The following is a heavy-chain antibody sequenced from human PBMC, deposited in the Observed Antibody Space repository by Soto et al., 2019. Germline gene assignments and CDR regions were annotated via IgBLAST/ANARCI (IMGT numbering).Heavy chain of an antibody. V-gene: IGHV1-18*01. CDR2: ISAYNGNT. Sequence: QVQLVQSGAEVKKPGASVKVSCKASGYTFTSYGISWVRQAPGQGLEWMGWISAYNGNTNYAQKLQGRVTMTTDTSTSTAYMELRSLRSDDTAVYYCARVRLRYFDWLLRPYTYYYYYGMDVWGQGTTVTVSS. D-gene: IGHD3-9*01. J-gene: IGHJ6*02. CDR1: GYTFTSYG. CDR3: ARVRLRYFDWLLRPYTYYYYYGMDV.